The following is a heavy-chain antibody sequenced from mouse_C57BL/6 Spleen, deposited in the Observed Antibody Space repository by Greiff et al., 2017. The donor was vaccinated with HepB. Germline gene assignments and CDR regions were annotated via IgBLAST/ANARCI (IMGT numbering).Heavy chain of an antibody. Sequence: EVQLVESGGGLVQPKGSLKLSCAASGFTFNTYAMHWVRQAPGKGLEWVARIRSKSSNYATYYADSVKDRFTISRDDSQSMLYLQMNNLKTEDTAMYYCVRETRGYYGSSFYYFDYWGQGTTLTVSS. V-gene: IGHV10-3*01. CDR1: GFTFNTYA. D-gene: IGHD1-1*01. CDR2: IRSKSSNYAT. J-gene: IGHJ2*01. CDR3: VRETRGYYGSSFYYFDY.